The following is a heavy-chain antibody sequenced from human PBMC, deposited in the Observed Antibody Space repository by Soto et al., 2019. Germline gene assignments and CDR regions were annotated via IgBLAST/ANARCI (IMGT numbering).Heavy chain of an antibody. CDR2: IIPILGIA. CDR1: GGTFSSYT. CDR3: ARALYYYDSSGYYADY. J-gene: IGHJ4*02. D-gene: IGHD3-22*01. V-gene: IGHV1-69*02. Sequence: QVQLVQSGAEVKKPGSSVKVSCKASGGTFSSYTISWVRQAPGQGLEWMGRIIPILGIANYAQKFQGRVTMTAEKSTSTAYMELSSLRSEDTAVYYCARALYYYDSSGYYADYWGQGTLVTVSS.